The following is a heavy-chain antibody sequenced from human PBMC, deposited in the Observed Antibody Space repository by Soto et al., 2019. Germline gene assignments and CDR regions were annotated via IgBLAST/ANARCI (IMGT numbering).Heavy chain of an antibody. D-gene: IGHD5-12*01. CDR1: GFTFSSYA. Sequence: QVQLVESGGGVVQPGRSLRLSCTASGFTFSSYAMHWVRQAPGKGLEWVAVISFDGSNKYYADSVKDRFTVSRDNSKNTLDVQMNSLRVEDTAVYYCGRDRRFGNGYNLGFDYWGQGTLVTVSS. J-gene: IGHJ4*02. V-gene: IGHV3-30-3*01. CDR2: ISFDGSNK. CDR3: GRDRRFGNGYNLGFDY.